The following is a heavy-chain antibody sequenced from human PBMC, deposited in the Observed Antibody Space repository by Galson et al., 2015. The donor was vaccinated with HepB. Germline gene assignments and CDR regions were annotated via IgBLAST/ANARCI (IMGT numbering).Heavy chain of an antibody. V-gene: IGHV4-30-4*01. Sequence: TLSLTCTVSGGSISSGDYYWSWIRQPPGKGLEWIGYIYYSGSTYYNPSLKSRVTISVDTSKNQFSLKLSSVTAADTAVYYCARSPVVPGNWFDPWGQGTLVTVSS. D-gene: IGHD2-2*01. CDR1: GGSISSGDYY. J-gene: IGHJ5*02. CDR3: ARSPVVPGNWFDP. CDR2: IYYSGST.